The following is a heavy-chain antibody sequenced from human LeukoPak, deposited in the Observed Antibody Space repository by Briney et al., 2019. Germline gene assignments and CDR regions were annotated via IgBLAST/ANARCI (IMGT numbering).Heavy chain of an antibody. D-gene: IGHD3-10*01. V-gene: IGHV4-31*03. J-gene: IGHJ5*02. CDR2: IYYSGST. CDR3: AREYMGENKEGERYYYRSGSDYFNWFDP. CDR1: GGSISSGGYY. Sequence: SQTLSLTCTDSGGSISSGGYYWSWIRQHPGKGLEWIGYIYYSGSTNYNPSLKSRVTMSVDTSKNQFSLKLSSVAAADTAVFYCAREYMGENKEGERYYYRSGSDYFNWFDPWGQGTLVTVSS.